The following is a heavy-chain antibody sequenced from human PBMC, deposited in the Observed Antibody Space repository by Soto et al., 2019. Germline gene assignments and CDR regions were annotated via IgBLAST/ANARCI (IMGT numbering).Heavy chain of an antibody. D-gene: IGHD2-15*01. Sequence: QVQLVESGGGVVQPGRSLRLSCAASGFTFSNYGMHCVRQAPGKGLEWGAVISSDGSDKYYSDSVKGRFTISRDNSKNTLFLQMNSLRVEDTAMYYCAKGIEVARQELDYWGQGALVTVSS. V-gene: IGHV3-30*18. J-gene: IGHJ4*02. CDR1: GFTFSNYG. CDR3: AKGIEVARQELDY. CDR2: ISSDGSDK.